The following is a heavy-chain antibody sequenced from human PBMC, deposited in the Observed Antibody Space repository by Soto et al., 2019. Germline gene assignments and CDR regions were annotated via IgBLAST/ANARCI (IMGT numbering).Heavy chain of an antibody. CDR1: GFTFSSYA. D-gene: IGHD5-18*01. Sequence: GGSLRLSCAASGFTFSSYAMHWVRQAPGKGLEWVAVISYDGSNKYYADSVKGRFTISRDNSKNTLYVQMNSLRAEDTAVYYCARDPLWGTAMVLWYFDLWGRGTLVTVSS. V-gene: IGHV3-30-3*01. CDR3: ARDPLWGTAMVLWYFDL. J-gene: IGHJ2*01. CDR2: ISYDGSNK.